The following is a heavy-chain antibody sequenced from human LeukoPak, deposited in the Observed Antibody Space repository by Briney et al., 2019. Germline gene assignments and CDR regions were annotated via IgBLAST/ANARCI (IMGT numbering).Heavy chain of an antibody. CDR1: GFTFDDYG. V-gene: IGHV3-20*04. Sequence: GGSLRLSCAASGFTFDDYGMSWVRQAPRKGLEWVSGINWNGGSTGYADSVKGRFTISRDNAKNSLYLQMNSLRAEDTALYYCAREGCMSSSCYFDYWGQGTLVTVSS. J-gene: IGHJ4*02. CDR3: AREGCMSSSCYFDY. D-gene: IGHD2-8*01. CDR2: INWNGGST.